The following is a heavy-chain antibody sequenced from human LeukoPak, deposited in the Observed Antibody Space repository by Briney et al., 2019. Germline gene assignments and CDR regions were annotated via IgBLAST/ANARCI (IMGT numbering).Heavy chain of an antibody. Sequence: GGSLRLSCAASGFTFSSYGMHWVRQAPGKGLEWVAFIRYDGSNKYYADSVKGRFTISRDNSKNTLYLQMNSLRAEDTAVYYCAKAKPVWAMGYYFDYWGQGTLVTVSS. CDR3: AKAKPVWAMGYYFDY. D-gene: IGHD3-16*01. CDR2: IRYDGSNK. V-gene: IGHV3-30*02. J-gene: IGHJ4*02. CDR1: GFTFSSYG.